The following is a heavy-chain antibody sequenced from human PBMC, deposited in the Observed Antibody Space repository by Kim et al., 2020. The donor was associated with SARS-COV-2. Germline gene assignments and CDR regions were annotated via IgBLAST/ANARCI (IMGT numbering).Heavy chain of an antibody. J-gene: IGHJ3*02. Sequence: SETLSLTCTVSGGSISSNYWSWIRQRPGKGLGRNGYIYFSGSTNYNPSLKSRVTVSVATSKNQFSLKLSSVTATDTAVYYCARRGGNGDMLVVCDIWC. CDR3: ARRGGNGDMLVVCDI. CDR2: IYFSGST. V-gene: IGHV4-59*08. CDR1: GGSISSNY. D-gene: IGHD2-15*01.